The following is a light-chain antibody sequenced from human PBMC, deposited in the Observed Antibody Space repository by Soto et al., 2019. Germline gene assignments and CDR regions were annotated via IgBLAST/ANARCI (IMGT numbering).Light chain of an antibody. CDR3: QQYNNWPLYT. Sequence: EIVMTQSPATLSVSPGERATLSCRASQSVGRNLAWYQQRPGRAPRLLIYDASTRATDIPARFSGSGSGTEFTLTISSLQSEDFALYYCQQYNNWPLYTFGQGTKLEIK. CDR2: DAS. J-gene: IGKJ2*01. V-gene: IGKV3-15*01. CDR1: QSVGRN.